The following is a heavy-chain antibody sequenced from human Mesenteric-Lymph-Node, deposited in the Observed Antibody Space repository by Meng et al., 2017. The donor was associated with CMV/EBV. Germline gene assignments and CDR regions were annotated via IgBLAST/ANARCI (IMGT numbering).Heavy chain of an antibody. Sequence: GGSLRLSCAASGFTVTSDYMTWVRQAPGKGLEWVSFIYARGNTFYADSVKGRFTISRDNAKNSLYLQMNSLRAEDTAVYYCARALVDYDFWSGYSYYYYYGMDVWGQGTTVTVSS. D-gene: IGHD3-3*01. CDR1: GFTVTSDY. CDR3: ARALVDYDFWSGYSYYYYYGMDV. J-gene: IGHJ6*02. CDR2: IYARGNT. V-gene: IGHV3-53*01.